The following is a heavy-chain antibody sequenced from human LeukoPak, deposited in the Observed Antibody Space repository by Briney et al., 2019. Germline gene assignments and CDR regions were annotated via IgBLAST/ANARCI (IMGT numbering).Heavy chain of an antibody. J-gene: IGHJ4*02. D-gene: IGHD6-13*01. V-gene: IGHV3-7*01. Sequence: GGSLRLSCAASGFTFSSYSMNWVRQAPGKGLEWVANIKQDGSEEYYVDSVKGRFTISRDNAKNSLYLQMNSLRAEDTAVYYCARVQAAEDYWGQGTLVTVSS. CDR1: GFTFSSYS. CDR2: IKQDGSEE. CDR3: ARVQAAEDY.